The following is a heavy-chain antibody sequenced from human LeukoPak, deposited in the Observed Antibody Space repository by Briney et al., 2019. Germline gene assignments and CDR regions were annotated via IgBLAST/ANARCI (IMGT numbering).Heavy chain of an antibody. Sequence: GGSLRLSCAASGFTFSGYAMHWVRQAPGKGLEWVAVISYDGSNDYYADSVKGRFTISRDNSKNTLYLQMDSLRAEDTAVYYCATNGPGIAVAGYVDSGARESWSPSPQ. CDR3: ATNGPGIAVAGYVDS. J-gene: IGHJ4*02. CDR2: ISYDGSND. CDR1: GFTFSGYA. V-gene: IGHV3-30-3*01. D-gene: IGHD6-19*01.